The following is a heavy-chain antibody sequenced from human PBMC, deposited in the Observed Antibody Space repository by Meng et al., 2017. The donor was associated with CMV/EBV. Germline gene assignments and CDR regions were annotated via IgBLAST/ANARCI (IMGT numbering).Heavy chain of an antibody. J-gene: IGHJ4*02. D-gene: IGHD3-3*01. CDR1: GGPISSYY. CDR2: IYYSGST. CDR3: ARASYDFWSGYYSLYFDY. Sequence: ESLKIPCTVPGGPISSYYWSWIRQPPGKGLEWIGYIYYSGSTNYNPSLKSRVTISVDTSKNQFSLKLSSVTAADTAVYYCARASYDFWSGYYSLYFDYWGQGTLVTV. V-gene: IGHV4-59*01.